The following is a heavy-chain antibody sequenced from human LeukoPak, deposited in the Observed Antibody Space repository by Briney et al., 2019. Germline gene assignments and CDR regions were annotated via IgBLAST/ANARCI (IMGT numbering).Heavy chain of an antibody. CDR2: INPSGGSS. CDR1: GYTFTSYY. D-gene: IGHD3-3*01. V-gene: IGHV1-46*01. Sequence: ASVKVSCKASGYTFTSYYMHRVRQAPGQGLEWMGIINPSGGSSSYAQKLQGRVTMTRDTSTKTVYMELNSLRSEDTAVYYCAREVGYYDFWSGKTWLDAWGQGTLVTVSS. J-gene: IGHJ5*02. CDR3: AREVGYYDFWSGKTWLDA.